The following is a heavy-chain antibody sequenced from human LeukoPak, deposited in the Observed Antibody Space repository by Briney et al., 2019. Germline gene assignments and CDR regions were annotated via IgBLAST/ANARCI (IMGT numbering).Heavy chain of an antibody. Sequence: ASVKVSCKASGGTFISYAISWVRQAPGQGLEWMGGIIPIFGTANYAQKFQGRVTITADESTSTAYMELSSLRSEDTAVYYCAGGPYQSGNFSWVAPWGPGTLVHVS. CDR3: AGGPYQSGNFSWVAP. V-gene: IGHV1-69*13. J-gene: IGHJ5*02. D-gene: IGHD2-2*01. CDR2: IIPIFGTA. CDR1: GGTFISYA.